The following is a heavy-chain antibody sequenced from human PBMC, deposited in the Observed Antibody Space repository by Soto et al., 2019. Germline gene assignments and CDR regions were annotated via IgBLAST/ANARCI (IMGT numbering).Heavy chain of an antibody. CDR2: IWHDGGKK. J-gene: IGHJ4*02. Sequence: QVQPVESGGGVVQPGRSLRLSCAASGFTFNTYGMHWLRQAPGKGLEWVAVIWHDGGKKYYADSAKGRFTISRDNSKNTLFLQMNSLRAEDTAVYYCARDLGQGNGPFDYWGQGTLVTVSS. CDR1: GFTFNTYG. CDR3: ARDLGQGNGPFDY. D-gene: IGHD1-26*01. V-gene: IGHV3-33*01.